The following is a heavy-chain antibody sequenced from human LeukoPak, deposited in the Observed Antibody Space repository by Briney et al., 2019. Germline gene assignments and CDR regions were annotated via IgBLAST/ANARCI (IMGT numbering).Heavy chain of an antibody. D-gene: IGHD3-9*01. Sequence: PGGSLRLSCAASGFTFSSYAMSWVRQAPGKGLEWVSAISGSGGSTYYADSVKGRFTISRDNSKNTLYLQMNSLRAEDTAVYYCAKDLGYFDWFTYYFDYWGQGTLVTVSS. J-gene: IGHJ4*02. CDR3: AKDLGYFDWFTYYFDY. V-gene: IGHV3-23*01. CDR2: ISGSGGST. CDR1: GFTFSSYA.